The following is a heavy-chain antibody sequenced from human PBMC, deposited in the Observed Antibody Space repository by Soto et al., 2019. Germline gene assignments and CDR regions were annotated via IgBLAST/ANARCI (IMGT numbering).Heavy chain of an antibody. D-gene: IGHD2-21*02. CDR1: GGTFSSYA. Sequence: SVKVSCKASGGTFSSYAISWVLQAPGQGLEWMGGIIPIFGTANYAQKFQGRVTITADESTSTAYMELSSLRSEDTAVYYCARRDGGNYNWFDPWGQGTLVTVSS. V-gene: IGHV1-69*13. CDR3: ARRDGGNYNWFDP. J-gene: IGHJ5*02. CDR2: IIPIFGTA.